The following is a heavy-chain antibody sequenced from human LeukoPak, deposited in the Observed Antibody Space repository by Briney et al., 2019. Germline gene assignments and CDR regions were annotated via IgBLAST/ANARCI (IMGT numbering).Heavy chain of an antibody. J-gene: IGHJ3*02. Sequence: GASVKVSCKASGGTFSSYAISWVRQAPGQGLEWMVGIIPIFGTANYAQKFQGRVTITTDESTSTAYMELSSLRSEDTAVYYCASDSITPGAFDIWGQGTMVTVSS. D-gene: IGHD3-3*01. CDR3: ASDSITPGAFDI. CDR2: IIPIFGTA. V-gene: IGHV1-69*05. CDR1: GGTFSSYA.